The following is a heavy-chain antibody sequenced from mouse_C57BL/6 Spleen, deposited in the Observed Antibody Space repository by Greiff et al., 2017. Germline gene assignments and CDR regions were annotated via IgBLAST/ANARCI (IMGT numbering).Heavy chain of an antibody. J-gene: IGHJ4*01. Sequence: QVQLQQPGAELVKPGASVKLSCKASGYTFTSYWMQWVKQRPGQGLEWIGEIDPSDSYTNYNQKFKGKATLTVDTSSSTAYMQLSSLTSEDSAVYYCASRNRYYAMDYWGQGTSVTVSS. CDR1: GYTFTSYW. CDR2: IDPSDSYT. CDR3: ASRNRYYAMDY. V-gene: IGHV1-50*01.